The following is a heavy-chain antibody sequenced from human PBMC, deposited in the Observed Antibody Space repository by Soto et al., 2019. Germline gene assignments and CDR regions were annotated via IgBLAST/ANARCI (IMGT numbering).Heavy chain of an antibody. CDR2: ISSSSSYI. CDR3: AREGCSSTSCSDYYYYYGMDV. D-gene: IGHD2-2*01. V-gene: IGHV3-21*01. CDR1: GGSVSSGAYY. Sequence: PSETLSLTCTVSGGSVSSGAYYWTWIRQRPGKGLEWVSSISSSSSYIYYADSVKGRFTISRDNAKNSLYLQMNSLRAEDTAVYYCAREGCSSTSCSDYYYYYGMDVWGQGTTVTAP. J-gene: IGHJ6*02.